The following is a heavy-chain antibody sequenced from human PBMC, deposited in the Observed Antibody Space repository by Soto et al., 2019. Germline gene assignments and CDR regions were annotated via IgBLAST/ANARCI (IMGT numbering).Heavy chain of an antibody. CDR3: ARQIYDSDTGPNFQYYFDS. Sequence: PGECLKSSGRGSGYSFAGYWITWVRQKPGKGLEWMGRIDPSDSQTYYSPSFRGHVTISATKSITTVFLQWSSLRASDTAMYYCARQIYDSDTGPNFQYYFDSWGQGTPVPVSP. CDR1: GYSFAGYW. V-gene: IGHV5-10-1*01. D-gene: IGHD3-22*01. J-gene: IGHJ4*02. CDR2: IDPSDSQT.